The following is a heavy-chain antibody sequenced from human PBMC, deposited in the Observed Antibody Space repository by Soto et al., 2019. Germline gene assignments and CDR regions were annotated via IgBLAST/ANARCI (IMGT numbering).Heavy chain of an antibody. V-gene: IGHV4-59*01. CDR2: IYYSGST. J-gene: IGHJ4*02. CDR3: ARDGRGLRLDY. CDR1: GGSISSYY. Sequence: SETLSLTCTVSGGSISSYYWSWIRQPPGKGLEWIGYIYYSGSTNYNPSLKSRVTISVDTSKNQFSLKLSSVTAADTAVYYCARDGRGLRLDYWGQGTLVTVSS. D-gene: IGHD5-12*01.